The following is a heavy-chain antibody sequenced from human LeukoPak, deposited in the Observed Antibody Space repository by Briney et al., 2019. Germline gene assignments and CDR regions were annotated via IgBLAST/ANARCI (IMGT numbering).Heavy chain of an antibody. CDR3: ARVAGTGPHMYYYYYMDV. D-gene: IGHD6-19*01. Sequence: PSETLSLTCTVSGGSISSYYWSWIRQPAGKGLEWIGGIYTSGSTNYHPSLKSRVTMSVDTSKNQFSLKLSSVTAADTAVYYCARVAGTGPHMYYYYYMDVWGKGTMVTVSS. J-gene: IGHJ6*03. CDR2: IYTSGST. V-gene: IGHV4-4*07. CDR1: GGSISSYY.